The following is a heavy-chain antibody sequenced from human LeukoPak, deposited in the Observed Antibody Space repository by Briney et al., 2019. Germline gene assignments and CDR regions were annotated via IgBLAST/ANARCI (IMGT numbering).Heavy chain of an antibody. Sequence: GGSLRLSCAASGFTFSDYGMNWVRQAPGKGLEWVSYISSESNTIIYADSVRGRFTISRDNAMNSLYLQMNSLRAEDTAVYYCARRNHYDSKETDYWGQGTLVTVSS. J-gene: IGHJ4*02. V-gene: IGHV3-48*01. CDR1: GFTFSDYG. CDR3: ARRNHYDSKETDY. CDR2: ISSESNTI. D-gene: IGHD3-22*01.